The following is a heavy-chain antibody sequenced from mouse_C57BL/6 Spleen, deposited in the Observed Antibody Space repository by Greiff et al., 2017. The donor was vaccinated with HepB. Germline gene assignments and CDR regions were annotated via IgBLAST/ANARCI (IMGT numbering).Heavy chain of an antibody. D-gene: IGHD4-1*01. CDR1: GYSITSGYY. Sequence: EVQLQQSGPGLVKPSQSLSLTCSVTGYSITSGYYWNWIRQFPGNKLEWMGYISYDGSNNYNPSLKNRISITRDTSKNQFFLKLNSVTTEDTATYYCARDKGDWDDGNYFDYWGQGTTLTVSS. J-gene: IGHJ2*01. V-gene: IGHV3-6*01. CDR2: ISYDGSN. CDR3: ARDKGDWDDGNYFDY.